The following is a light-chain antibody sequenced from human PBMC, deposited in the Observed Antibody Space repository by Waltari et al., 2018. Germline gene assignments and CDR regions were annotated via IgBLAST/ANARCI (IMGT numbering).Light chain of an antibody. CDR2: KAS. J-gene: IGKJ3*01. CDR1: QSISSW. Sequence: DIQMTQSPSTLSASVGDRVTITCRASQSISSWWAWYQQKPGKAPKLLIYKASSLESGVPSRFSGSGSGTEFTLTISSLQPDDFATYYCQQYNSYLTFGPGTKVDIK. CDR3: QQYNSYLT. V-gene: IGKV1-5*03.